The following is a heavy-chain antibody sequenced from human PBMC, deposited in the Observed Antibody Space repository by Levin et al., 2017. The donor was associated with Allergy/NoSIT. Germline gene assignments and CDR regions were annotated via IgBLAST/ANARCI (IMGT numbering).Heavy chain of an antibody. J-gene: IGHJ4*02. CDR3: ATRFYYGSGSYYNDLDY. CDR2: IIPIFGTA. D-gene: IGHD3-10*01. Sequence: ASVKVSCKASGGTFSSYAISWVRQAPGQGLEWMGGIIPIFGTANYAQKFQGRVTITADESTSTAYMELSSLRSEDTAVYYCATRFYYGSGSYYNDLDYWGQGTLVTVSS. V-gene: IGHV1-69*13. CDR1: GGTFSSYA.